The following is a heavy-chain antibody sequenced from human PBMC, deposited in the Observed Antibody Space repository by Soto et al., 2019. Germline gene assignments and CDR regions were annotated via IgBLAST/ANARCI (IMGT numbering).Heavy chain of an antibody. CDR1: GFTFSSYG. Sequence: QVQLVESGGGVVQPGRSLRLSCAASGFTFSSYGIHWVRHAPGKGLEWVAVISYDGSNKFYADSVKGRFTISRDNSKNTLYLQMNSLRAEDTAVYYCAKDSGTYWYFDLWGRGTLVTVSS. J-gene: IGHJ2*01. CDR3: AKDSGTYWYFDL. V-gene: IGHV3-30*18. CDR2: ISYDGSNK. D-gene: IGHD3-10*01.